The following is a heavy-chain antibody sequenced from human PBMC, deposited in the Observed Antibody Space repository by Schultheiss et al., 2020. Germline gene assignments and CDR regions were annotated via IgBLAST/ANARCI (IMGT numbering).Heavy chain of an antibody. CDR1: GGSISSGGYY. Sequence: SETLSLTCTVSGGSISSGGYYWSWIRQHPGKGLEWIGYIYYSGSTYYNPSLKSRVTISVDTSKNQFSLKLSSVTAADTAVYYCARQEGSSPVWGTHRDYFDYWGQGTLVTVSS. D-gene: IGHD3-16*01. V-gene: IGHV4-31*03. CDR3: ARQEGSSPVWGTHRDYFDY. CDR2: IYYSGST. J-gene: IGHJ4*02.